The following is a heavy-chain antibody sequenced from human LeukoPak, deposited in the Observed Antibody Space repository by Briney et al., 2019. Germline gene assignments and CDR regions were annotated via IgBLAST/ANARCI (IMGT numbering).Heavy chain of an antibody. D-gene: IGHD2-2*01. CDR3: AREEGDCSSTSCHSGFDY. J-gene: IGHJ4*02. CDR2: IYSGGST. V-gene: IGHV3-53*01. Sequence: PGGSLRLSCAASGFTVSSNYMSWVRQAPGKGLEWVSVIYSGGSTYYADSVKGRFTISRDNSKNTLYLQMNSLRAEDTAVYYCAREEGDCSSTSCHSGFDYWGQGTLVTVSS. CDR1: GFTVSSNY.